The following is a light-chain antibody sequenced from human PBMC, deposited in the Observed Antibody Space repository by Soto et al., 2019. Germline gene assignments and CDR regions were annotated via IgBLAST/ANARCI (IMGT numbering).Light chain of an antibody. J-gene: IGKJ3*01. CDR3: QQYQSLPCT. CDR2: DAS. CDR1: QDISDY. V-gene: IGKV1-33*01. Sequence: DIQMTQSPSSLSASVGDRVTITCQASQDISDYLNWYHQKPGKAPKFLIYDASYLETGVSSRFRGSGSGTDFTFTISSLQPEDIGTYYCQQYQSLPCTFGPGTTVDIK.